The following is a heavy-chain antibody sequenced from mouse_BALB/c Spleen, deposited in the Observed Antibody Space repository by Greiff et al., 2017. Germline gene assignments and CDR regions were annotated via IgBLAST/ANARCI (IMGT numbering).Heavy chain of an antibody. CDR1: GFNIKDYY. Sequence: VQLKESGAELVRSGASVKLSCTASGFNIKDYYMHWVKQRPEQGLEWIGWIDPENGDTEYAPKFQGKATMTADTSSNTAYLQLSSLTSEDTAVYDCVHYYGHYWGQGTTLTVSS. CDR2: IDPENGDT. CDR3: VHYYGHY. D-gene: IGHD1-2*01. V-gene: IGHV14-4*02. J-gene: IGHJ2*01.